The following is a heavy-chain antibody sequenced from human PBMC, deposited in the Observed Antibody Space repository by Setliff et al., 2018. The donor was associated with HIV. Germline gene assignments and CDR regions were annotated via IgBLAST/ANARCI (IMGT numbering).Heavy chain of an antibody. V-gene: IGHV4-61*02. CDR2: IYTSGST. Sequence: SETLSLTCAVSGGSISRGSYYWTWIRQPAGKGLEWIGRIYTSGSTNYNPSLKSRVTISVDTSKNQFSLKLSAVTAADTAVYYCATDYIGSGRPLDSWGQGTLVTVSS. D-gene: IGHD4-4*01. J-gene: IGHJ5*01. CDR1: GGSISRGSYY. CDR3: ATDYIGSGRPLDS.